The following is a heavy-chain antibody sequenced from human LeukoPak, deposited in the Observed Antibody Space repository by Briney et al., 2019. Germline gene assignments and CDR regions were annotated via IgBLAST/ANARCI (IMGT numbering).Heavy chain of an antibody. CDR1: GGSISSSSSY. CDR3: ARVTIFGVVNYYYMDV. D-gene: IGHD3-3*01. J-gene: IGHJ6*03. CDR2: IYYTGST. V-gene: IGHV4-39*01. Sequence: PSETLSLTCTVSGGSISSSSSYWGWIRQPPGKGLEWIATIYYTGSTNYNPSLKTRVTISLDTSRNQFSLRLTSVTAADTAVYYCARVTIFGVVNYYYMDVWGKGTTVTVSS.